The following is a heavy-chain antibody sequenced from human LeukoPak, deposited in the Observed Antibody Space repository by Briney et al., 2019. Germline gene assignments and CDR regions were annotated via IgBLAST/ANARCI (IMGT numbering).Heavy chain of an antibody. V-gene: IGHV3-23*01. D-gene: IGHD3-16*02. Sequence: GGSLRLSCAASGFTFSSYAMSWVRQAPGKGLEWVSAISGSGGSTYYADSVKGRFTISRDNSKNTLYLQMNSLRAEDTAVYYCAKGVITFGGVIQAFDPWGHGTLVTVSS. CDR3: AKGVITFGGVIQAFDP. CDR2: ISGSGGST. J-gene: IGHJ5*02. CDR1: GFTFSSYA.